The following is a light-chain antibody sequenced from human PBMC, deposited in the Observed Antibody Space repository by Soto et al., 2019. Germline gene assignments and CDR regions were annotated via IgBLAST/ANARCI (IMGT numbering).Light chain of an antibody. Sequence: QSALAQPASVSGSPGQSITISCTGTSSDVGAYNSVSWYQQHPHRAPQVIIYKGSKRPSGVSNRFSGSKSGNTASLTISGLQAEDEADYYCCSFAGSNTFVFGTGTKLTVL. J-gene: IGLJ1*01. CDR1: SSDVGAYNS. CDR3: CSFAGSNTFV. CDR2: KGS. V-gene: IGLV2-23*03.